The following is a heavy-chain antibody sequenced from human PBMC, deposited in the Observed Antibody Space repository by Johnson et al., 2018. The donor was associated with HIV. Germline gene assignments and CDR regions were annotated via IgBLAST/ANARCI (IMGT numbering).Heavy chain of an antibody. D-gene: IGHD5/OR15-5a*01. V-gene: IGHV3-30-3*01. CDR3: ARGRSRAFDI. CDR2: ISYDGSNK. Sequence: QLVESGGGVVQPGRSLRLSCAASGFTFSSYAMHWVRQAPGKGLEWVAVISYDGSNKYYADSVKGRFTISRDTSKNTLYLQMTSLRAEDTAVNYCARGRSRAFDIWGQGTMVTVSS. J-gene: IGHJ3*02. CDR1: GFTFSSYA.